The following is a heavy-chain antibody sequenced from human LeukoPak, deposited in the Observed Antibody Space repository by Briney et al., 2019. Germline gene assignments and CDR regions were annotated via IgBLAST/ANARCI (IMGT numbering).Heavy chain of an antibody. CDR2: ISSSGSTI. V-gene: IGHV3-11*01. CDR3: ARDQPDYYDSSGYYDY. CDR1: GFTFSDYY. J-gene: IGHJ4*02. Sequence: GGSLRLSCAASGFTFSDYYMSWIRQAPGKGLEWVSYISSSGSTIYYADSVKGRFTFSRDNAKNSLYLQMNSLRAEDTAVYYCARDQPDYYDSSGYYDYWGQGTLVTVSS. D-gene: IGHD3-22*01.